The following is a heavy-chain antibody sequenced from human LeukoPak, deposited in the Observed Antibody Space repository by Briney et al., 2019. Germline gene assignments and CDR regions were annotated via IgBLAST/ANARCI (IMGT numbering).Heavy chain of an antibody. CDR3: ARDNGPYYYGMDV. J-gene: IGHJ6*04. CDR2: IYYSGST. Sequence: SETLSLTCNASGGSISSYYWSWIRQPPGKGLEWIGYIYYSGSTNYNPSLKSRVTISVDTSKNQFYLTLSSVTAADTAVYYCARDNGPYYYGMDVWGKGTTVTVSS. CDR1: GGSISSYY. V-gene: IGHV4-59*01.